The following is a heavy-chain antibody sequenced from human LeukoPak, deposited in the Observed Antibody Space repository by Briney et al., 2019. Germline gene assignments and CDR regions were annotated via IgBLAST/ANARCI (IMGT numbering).Heavy chain of an antibody. D-gene: IGHD1-26*01. CDR1: GFTFSDYN. V-gene: IGHV3-21*01. J-gene: IGHJ4*02. CDR2: IGTTANHI. Sequence: GSLRLSCAVSGFTFSDYNMNWLRQAPGKGLEWVSCIGTTANHIYYADSVMGRFTISRDNAKNSLYLQMNSLKAEDTAVYYCAREVVGATPDYWGQGTLVTVSS. CDR3: AREVVGATPDY.